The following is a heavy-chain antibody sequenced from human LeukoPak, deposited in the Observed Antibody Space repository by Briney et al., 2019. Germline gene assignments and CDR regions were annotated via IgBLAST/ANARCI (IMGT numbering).Heavy chain of an antibody. D-gene: IGHD1-26*01. CDR2: IYNGGST. V-gene: IGHV4-59*08. Sequence: SETLSLICTVSGGSVSSYYWSWIRQPPGKGLEWIGNIYNGGSTNYNPSLKSRVTISADTSKNQFSLKLTSVTAADTAVYYCARLILGATAYFDYWGQGALVTVSS. CDR3: ARLILGATAYFDY. CDR1: GGSVSSYY. J-gene: IGHJ4*02.